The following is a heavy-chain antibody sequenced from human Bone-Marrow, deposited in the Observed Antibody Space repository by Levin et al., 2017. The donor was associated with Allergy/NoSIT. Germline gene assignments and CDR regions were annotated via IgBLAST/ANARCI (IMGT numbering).Heavy chain of an antibody. D-gene: IGHD4-17*01. V-gene: IGHV4-39*07. Sequence: SETLSLTCTVSGGPITNSRYYWTWIRQHPGTGLEWTGSIYHSGTTYYNPSLESRVTISLDPSKNQLSLQLTSVTAADTAVYYCARETVTTNWFDSWGQGTLVAVSS. CDR3: ARETVTTNWFDS. J-gene: IGHJ5*01. CDR1: GGPITNSRYY. CDR2: IYHSGTT.